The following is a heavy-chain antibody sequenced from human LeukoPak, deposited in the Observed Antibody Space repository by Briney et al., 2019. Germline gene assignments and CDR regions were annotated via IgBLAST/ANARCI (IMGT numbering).Heavy chain of an antibody. J-gene: IGHJ3*02. Sequence: PGGSLRLSCAASGFTFSSYAMSWVRQAPGKGLEWVANIKQDGSEKYYVDSVKGRFTISRDNAKNSLYLQMNSLRAEDTAVYYCASSYCGGDCPDAFDIWGQGTMVTVSS. CDR3: ASSYCGGDCPDAFDI. CDR2: IKQDGSEK. CDR1: GFTFSSYA. V-gene: IGHV3-7*01. D-gene: IGHD2-21*02.